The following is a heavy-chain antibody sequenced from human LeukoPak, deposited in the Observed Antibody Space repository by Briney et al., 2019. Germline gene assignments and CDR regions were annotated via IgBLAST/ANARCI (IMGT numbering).Heavy chain of an antibody. CDR1: GVSISSYY. CDR2: IYHTGST. V-gene: IGHV4-59*01. CDR3: ARRGRNSSGWQDYL. J-gene: IGHJ4*02. Sequence: SETLSLTCTVSGVSISSYYWSWIRQPPGKGLEWIANIYHTGSTNYNPSLSSRVTISIDTDKNQFSLKLTSVTAAATAVYYCARRGRNSSGWQDYLWGQGTLVTVSS. D-gene: IGHD6-25*01.